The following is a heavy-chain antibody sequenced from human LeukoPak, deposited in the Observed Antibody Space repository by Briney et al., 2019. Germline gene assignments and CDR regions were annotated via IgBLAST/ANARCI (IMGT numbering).Heavy chain of an antibody. J-gene: IGHJ5*02. CDR2: ISSSSSYI. CDR1: GFTFSSYS. Sequence: GSLRLSCAASGFTFSSYSMNWVRQAPGKGLEWVSSISSSSSYIYYADSVKGRFTISRDNAKNSLYLQMNSLRAEDTAVYYCARTWDSSSWFNWFDPWGQGTLVTVSS. D-gene: IGHD6-13*01. V-gene: IGHV3-21*01. CDR3: ARTWDSSSWFNWFDP.